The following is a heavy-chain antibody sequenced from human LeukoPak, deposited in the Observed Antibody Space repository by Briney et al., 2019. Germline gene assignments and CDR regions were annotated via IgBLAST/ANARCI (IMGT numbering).Heavy chain of an antibody. D-gene: IGHD3-22*01. V-gene: IGHV4-4*07. CDR1: GGSISSYY. CDR2: IYTSGST. CDR3: ARDRYYYDSSGHPGDY. J-gene: IGHJ4*02. Sequence: SETLSLTCTVSGGSISSYYWSWLRQPAGKGLEWIGRIYTSGSTNYNPSLKSRVTMSVDTSKNQFSLKLSSVTAADTAVYYCARDRYYYDSSGHPGDYWGQGTLVTVSS.